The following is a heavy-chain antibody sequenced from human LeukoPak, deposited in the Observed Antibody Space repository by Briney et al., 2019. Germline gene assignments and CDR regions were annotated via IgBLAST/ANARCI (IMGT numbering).Heavy chain of an antibody. CDR1: GFTFSSYA. CDR3: AKPVPAAAPYYYYGMDV. J-gene: IGHJ6*02. V-gene: IGHV3-23*01. CDR2: ISGSGGST. D-gene: IGHD2-2*01. Sequence: GGSLRLSCAASGFTFSSYAMSWVRQAPGKGLDWVSAISGSGGSTYYADSVKGRFTISRDNSKNTLYLQMNSLRAEDTAVYYCAKPVPAAAPYYYYGMDVWGQGTTVTVSS.